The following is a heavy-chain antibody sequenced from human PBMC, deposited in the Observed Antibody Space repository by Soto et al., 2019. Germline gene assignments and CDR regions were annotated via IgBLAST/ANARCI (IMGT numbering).Heavy chain of an antibody. J-gene: IGHJ6*01. D-gene: IGHD2-15*01. V-gene: IGHV4-61*01. CDR2: IYYSGST. CDR1: GVSGSSGSYY. Sequence: QVQLQESRPGLVTPSSTLSLTCTVSGVSGSSGSYYWGWIRQAPGKGQKAIGYIYYSGSTNYTHCLQSRVTISGDTAKNPFSIKLSAVSAPDAVVYYCARECCSGGSCSRRGMKYYNHYYGMDVW. CDR3: ARECCSGGSCSRRGMKYYNHYYGMDV.